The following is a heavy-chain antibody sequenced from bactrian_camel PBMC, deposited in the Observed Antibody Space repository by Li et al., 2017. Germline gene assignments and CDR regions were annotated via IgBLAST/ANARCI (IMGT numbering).Heavy chain of an antibody. CDR1: GYTLPMN. D-gene: IGHD6*01. V-gene: IGHV3S40*01. J-gene: IGHJ1*01. CDR3: AEGRGSRGEHC. CDR2: VYFGGGST. Sequence: VQLVESGGGSVQAGESLRLSCVASGYTLPMNMGWFRQAPGKEREGVAFVYFGGGSTYYADSVKGRFTISQDKGKNTVYLQMNSLKPEDTAIYYCAEGRGSRGEHC.